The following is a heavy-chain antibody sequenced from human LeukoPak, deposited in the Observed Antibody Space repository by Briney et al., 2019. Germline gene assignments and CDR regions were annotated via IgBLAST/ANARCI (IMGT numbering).Heavy chain of an antibody. D-gene: IGHD3-10*01. V-gene: IGHV3-23*01. Sequence: GGSLRLSCEASGFTFSSYVMSWVRQAPGKGLEWVSAISANGGSTYYADSVKGRFTISRDNSKNTLYLQMNSLRAEDTAVYYCAESPRELLGYFDYWGQGTLVTVSS. CDR1: GFTFSSYV. CDR2: ISANGGST. CDR3: AESPRELLGYFDY. J-gene: IGHJ4*02.